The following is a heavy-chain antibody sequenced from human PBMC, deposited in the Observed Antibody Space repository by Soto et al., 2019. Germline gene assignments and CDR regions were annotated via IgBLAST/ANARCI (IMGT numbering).Heavy chain of an antibody. Sequence: QAQLVQSGAEVKKPGSSVKVSCKSSGGKFNTYVITWVRQAPGQGLEWMGGIIPIFRTTMYAQHFEDRVTITADESTSTAYMEVTNLRSEDTAVYYCARGDSRGYYVDVWGQGTTVSVSS. V-gene: IGHV1-69*12. CDR1: GGKFNTYV. CDR2: IIPIFRTT. D-gene: IGHD1-26*01. J-gene: IGHJ6*02. CDR3: ARGDSRGYYVDV.